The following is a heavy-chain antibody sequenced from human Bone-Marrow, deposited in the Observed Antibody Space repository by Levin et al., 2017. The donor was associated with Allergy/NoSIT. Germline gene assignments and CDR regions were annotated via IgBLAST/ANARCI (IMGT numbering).Heavy chain of an antibody. CDR1: GFSLSTSGVG. CDR2: LYWDDDK. Sequence: SGPTLVKPTQTLTLTCTFSGFSLSTSGVGVGWIRQPPGKALECLAVLYWDDDKRYSPSLMSRLTITKDPSKNQVVLTMPNIDPADTATYYCVHTFDHYASTHYYSPHLNEYFQHCGQGTLVAVSS. D-gene: IGHD3-10*01. V-gene: IGHV2-5*02. CDR3: VHTFDHYASTHYYSPHLNEYFQH. J-gene: IGHJ1*01.